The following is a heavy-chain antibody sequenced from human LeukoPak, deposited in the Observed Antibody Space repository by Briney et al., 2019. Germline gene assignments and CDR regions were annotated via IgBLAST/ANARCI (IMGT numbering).Heavy chain of an antibody. D-gene: IGHD3-3*01. CDR1: GFTFGDYA. J-gene: IGHJ6*02. CDR3: TRDLHYDPIFYYGMDV. V-gene: IGHV3-49*03. Sequence: GGSLRLSCTASGFTFGDYAMSWFRQAPGKGLEWVGFIRSKAYGGTTEYAASVKGRFTISRDDSKSIAYLQMNSLKTEDTAVYYCTRDLHYDPIFYYGMDVWGQGSTVTVSS. CDR2: IRSKAYGGTT.